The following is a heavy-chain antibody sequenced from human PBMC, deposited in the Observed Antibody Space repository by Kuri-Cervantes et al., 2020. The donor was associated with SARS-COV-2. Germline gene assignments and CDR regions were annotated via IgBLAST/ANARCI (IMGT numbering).Heavy chain of an antibody. D-gene: IGHD3-10*01. J-gene: IGHJ6*03. V-gene: IGHV1-69*13. CDR1: GGTFSSYA. Sequence: SVKVSCKASGGTFSSYAISWARQAPGQGLEWMGGIIPVFGIANYSQKFQGRVTITADESTSTAYMELSSLRSEDTAVFYCARESLGSGTLSGFYYMDVWGKGTTVTVSS. CDR2: IIPVFGIA. CDR3: ARESLGSGTLSGFYYMDV.